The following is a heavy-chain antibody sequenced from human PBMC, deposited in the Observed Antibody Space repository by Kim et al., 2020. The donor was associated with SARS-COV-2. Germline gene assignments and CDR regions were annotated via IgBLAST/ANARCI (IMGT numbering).Heavy chain of an antibody. D-gene: IGHD2-2*01. CDR1: GFSLSTSGVG. CDR3: AHRRFDCISNSCHGWFDP. J-gene: IGHJ5*02. Sequence: SGPTLANPTQTLTLTCTFSGFSLSTSGVGVGWIRQPPGKALEWLALIYWDDDKRYSPSLKSRLTITKDTSKNQVVLTMTNMDPVDTATYYCAHRRFDCISNSCHGWFDPWGRGTLVTVSS. CDR2: IYWDDDK. V-gene: IGHV2-5*02.